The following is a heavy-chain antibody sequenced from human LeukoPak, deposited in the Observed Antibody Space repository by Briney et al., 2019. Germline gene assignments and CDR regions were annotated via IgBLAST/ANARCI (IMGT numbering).Heavy chain of an antibody. Sequence: GGSLRLSCAASGFTFSSYWMSWVRQAPGKGLQWVANIKQDGSEKNYVDSVKGRFSISRDNAKNSLYLQMNSLTAEDTAVYYCARNPPGRVGAPTHYCYYMDVWGRGTTVTISS. J-gene: IGHJ6*03. CDR3: ARNPPGRVGAPTHYCYYMDV. CDR2: IKQDGSEK. V-gene: IGHV3-7*01. CDR1: GFTFSSYW. D-gene: IGHD1-26*01.